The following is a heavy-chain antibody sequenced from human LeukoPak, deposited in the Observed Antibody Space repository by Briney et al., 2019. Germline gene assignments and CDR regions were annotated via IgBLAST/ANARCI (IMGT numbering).Heavy chain of an antibody. J-gene: IGHJ4*02. V-gene: IGHV5-51*01. D-gene: IGHD5-24*01. CDR2: IYPGDSDT. CDR3: ARLRDGYNYYYDY. CDR1: GYSFTSYW. Sequence: HGESPKISCKGSGYSFTSYWIGRVRQMPGKGLEWMGIIYPGDSDTRYSPSFQGQVTISADKSISTAYLQWSSLKASDTAMYYCARLRDGYNYYYDYWGQGTLVTVSS.